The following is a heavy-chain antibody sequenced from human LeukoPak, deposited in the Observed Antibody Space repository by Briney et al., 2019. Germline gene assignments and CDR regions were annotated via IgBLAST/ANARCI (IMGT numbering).Heavy chain of an antibody. V-gene: IGHV3-48*04. CDR2: ISSGGSTI. CDR1: GFTFSINS. CDR3: ARYEGDYAWFDP. D-gene: IGHD4-17*01. Sequence: GGSLRLSCAASGFTFSINSMNWVRKALGKGQEWDSFISSGGSTIYYADSVKGRFTISRDNAKNSLYLQMNSLRAEDTAVYYCARYEGDYAWFDPWGQGTLVTVSS. J-gene: IGHJ5*02.